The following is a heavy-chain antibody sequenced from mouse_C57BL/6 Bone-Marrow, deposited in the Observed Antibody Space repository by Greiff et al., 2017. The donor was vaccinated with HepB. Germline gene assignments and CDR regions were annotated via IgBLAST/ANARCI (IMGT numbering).Heavy chain of an antibody. D-gene: IGHD1-1*01. V-gene: IGHV7-1*01. CDR3: ARDGGSSSAWFAY. CDR2: SRNKANDYTT. J-gene: IGHJ3*01. CDR1: GFTFSDFY. Sequence: EVKLVESGGGLVQSGRSLRLSCATSGFTFSDFYMEWVRQAPGKGLEWIAASRNKANDYTTEYSASVKGRFIVSRDTSQSILYLQMNALRAEDTAIYYCARDGGSSSAWFAYWGQGTLVTVSA.